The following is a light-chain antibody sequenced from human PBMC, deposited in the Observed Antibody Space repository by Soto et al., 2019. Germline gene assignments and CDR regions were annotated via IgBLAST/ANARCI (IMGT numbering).Light chain of an antibody. V-gene: IGLV2-11*01. CDR3: CSYAGTTHV. CDR2: DVS. J-gene: IGLJ1*01. CDR1: SSDIGGYNY. Sequence: QSALTQPPSVSGSPGQSVTISCTGTSSDIGGYNYVSWYQQLPGKAPKLMIYDVSKRPSGVPDRFSGSNSGNTASLTISGLLAEDEADYYRCSYAGTTHVFGTGTKLTVL.